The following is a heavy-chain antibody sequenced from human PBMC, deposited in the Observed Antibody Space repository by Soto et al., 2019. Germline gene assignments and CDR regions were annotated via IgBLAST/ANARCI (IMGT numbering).Heavy chain of an antibody. CDR3: ARDKEP. V-gene: IGHV3-33*01. Sequence: QVQLVESGGGVVQPGRSLRLSCAASGVTFSSYAMHWVRQAPGKGLEWVAVIWSDGSKKYYGDSVKGRFTISRDNSKNTLYLQMNSLKVEDTAVYYCARDKEPWGQGTLVIVSS. CDR2: IWSDGSKK. J-gene: IGHJ5*02. CDR1: GVTFSSYA.